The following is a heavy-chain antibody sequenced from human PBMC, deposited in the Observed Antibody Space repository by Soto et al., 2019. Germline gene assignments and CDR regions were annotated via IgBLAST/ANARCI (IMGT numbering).Heavy chain of an antibody. Sequence: QVQLVESGGGVVQPGRFLRLSCAASGFTFSSYAMHWVRQAPGKGLEWVAVISYDGSNKYYADSVKGRFTISRDNSKNTLYLQMNSLRAEDTAVYYCARDLLKIKEEFDYWGQGTLVTVSS. CDR2: ISYDGSNK. J-gene: IGHJ4*02. CDR3: ARDLLKIKEEFDY. CDR1: GFTFSSYA. V-gene: IGHV3-30-3*01.